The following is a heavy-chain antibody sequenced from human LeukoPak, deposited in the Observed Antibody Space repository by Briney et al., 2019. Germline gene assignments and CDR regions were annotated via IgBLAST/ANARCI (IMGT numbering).Heavy chain of an antibody. J-gene: IGHJ4*02. CDR3: ARVYCSGGSCSPFDY. CDR2: ISSSSSTI. D-gene: IGHD2-15*01. CDR1: GFSFSSYS. Sequence: PGGSLRLSCAASGFSFSSYSMNWVRQAPGKGLEWVSYISSSSSTIYYVDSVKGRFTISRDNAKNSLYLQMNSLRAEDTAVYYCARVYCSGGSCSPFDYWGQGTLVTVSS. V-gene: IGHV3-48*01.